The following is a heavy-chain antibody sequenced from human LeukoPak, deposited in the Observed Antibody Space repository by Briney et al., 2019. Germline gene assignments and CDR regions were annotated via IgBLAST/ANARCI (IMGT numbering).Heavy chain of an antibody. D-gene: IGHD3-16*01. CDR3: ARDFLHLGG. CDR1: GFTFSSFS. CDR2: ISTSSSTI. J-gene: IGHJ3*01. Sequence: GGSLRLSCAASGFTFSSFSMNWVRQAPGKGLEWVSYISTSSSTIYYADSVKGRFTISRDNAKNTLYLHMNSLRVDDTAVYYCARDFLHLGGWGQGTMVTVSS. V-gene: IGHV3-48*04.